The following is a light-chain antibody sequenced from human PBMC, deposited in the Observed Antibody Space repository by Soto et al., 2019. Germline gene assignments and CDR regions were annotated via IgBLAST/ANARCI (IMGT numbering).Light chain of an antibody. Sequence: EIVMMQFPATLSVSPGERVTLSCRASQSVSQCVTTNLAWYQQKPGQAPRLLIFDASTRTVDIPGRFSGSKAGTEFTLTISSLQPEDCAAYYCLYYDNWPPGTFGQGTKVEIQ. CDR1: QSVSQCVTTN. CDR3: LYYDNWPPGT. J-gene: IGKJ1*01. CDR2: DAS. V-gene: IGKV3D-15*01.